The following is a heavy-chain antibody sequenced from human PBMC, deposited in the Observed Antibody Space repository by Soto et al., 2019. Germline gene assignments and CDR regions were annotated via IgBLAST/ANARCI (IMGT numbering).Heavy chain of an antibody. CDR3: ARVRVVGATRLYYYYGMDV. CDR1: GGTFSTYA. J-gene: IGHJ6*02. V-gene: IGHV1-69*13. Sequence: ASVKVSCKASGGTFSTYAISWVRQAPGQGLEWMGGVIPIFGTSTYAQNFQGRVTITADESTSTAYMELSRLRSEDTAVYYCARVRVVGATRLYYYYGMDVWGQGTTVTVSS. D-gene: IGHD1-26*01. CDR2: VIPIFGTS.